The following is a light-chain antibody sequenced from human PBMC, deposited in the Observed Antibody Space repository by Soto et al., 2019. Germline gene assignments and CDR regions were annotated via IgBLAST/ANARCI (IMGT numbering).Light chain of an antibody. V-gene: IGLV8-61*01. CDR2: STS. CDR3: VLYMGSGIWV. J-gene: IGLJ3*02. CDR1: SGSVSTRYY. Sequence: QAVVTQEPSFSVSPGGTVTLTCGVSSGSVSTRYYPRWYQQTPGQAPRTLIYSTSTSSSGVPDRFSGSIVGNKAALTISGAQADDESDYYCVLYMGSGIWVFGGGTKLTVL.